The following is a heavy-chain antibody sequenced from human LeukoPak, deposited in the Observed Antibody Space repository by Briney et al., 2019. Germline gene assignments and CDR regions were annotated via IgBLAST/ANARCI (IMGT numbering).Heavy chain of an antibody. CDR1: GFSFSSDS. CDR3: ARGSPMEAVVAARYSPMLYYFDY. V-gene: IGHV3-21*04. CDR2: ISGSSNYI. J-gene: IGHJ4*02. Sequence: KPGGPLRLSCAASGFSFSSDSMNWVRQAPGKGLEWVSLISGSSNYIYYADSVKGRFTISRDNAKKSLFLQMNSLKTEDTAVYYCARGSPMEAVVAARYSPMLYYFDYWGQGTLVTVSS. D-gene: IGHD2-15*01.